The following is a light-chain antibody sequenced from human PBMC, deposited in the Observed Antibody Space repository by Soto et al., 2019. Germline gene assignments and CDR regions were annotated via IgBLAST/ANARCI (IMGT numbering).Light chain of an antibody. CDR2: DAS. CDR1: QSVRSN. Sequence: EIVMTQSPATLSVSPGERATLSCRASQSVRSNLAWYQQKPGQAPRLLIYDASTRATGIPARFSGSGSGTEFTLTISSLQSEDFAVYYCHQYNNWPRTFGQGTKVEIK. CDR3: HQYNNWPRT. V-gene: IGKV3-15*01. J-gene: IGKJ1*01.